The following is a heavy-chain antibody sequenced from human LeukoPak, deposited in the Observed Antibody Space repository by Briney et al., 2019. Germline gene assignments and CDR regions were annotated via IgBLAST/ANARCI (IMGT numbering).Heavy chain of an antibody. V-gene: IGHV3-23*01. D-gene: IGHD3-10*01. CDR1: GFTFSSYA. Sequence: GGSLRLSCAASGFTFSSYAMTWVRHSSGKGLDWVSAISAGGGNTYYADSVKGRFTISRDNSKNTLYLEVISLTAEDTAVYYCAKDDAWLRFGEWSQGTLVTVSS. J-gene: IGHJ4*02. CDR3: AKDDAWLRFGE. CDR2: ISAGGGNT.